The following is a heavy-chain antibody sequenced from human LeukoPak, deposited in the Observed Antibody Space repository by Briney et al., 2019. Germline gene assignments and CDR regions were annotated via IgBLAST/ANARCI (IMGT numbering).Heavy chain of an antibody. J-gene: IGHJ4*02. CDR3: ARGTYYYDSSGYYGVY. CDR1: GFTFSSYW. V-gene: IGHV3-74*01. Sequence: PGGSLRLSCAASGFTFSSYWMHWVRQAPGKGLVWVSRIKSDGSSTSYADSVKGRSTISRDNAKNSLYPQMNSLRAEDTAVYYCARGTYYYDSSGYYGVYWGQGTLVTVSS. CDR2: IKSDGSST. D-gene: IGHD3-22*01.